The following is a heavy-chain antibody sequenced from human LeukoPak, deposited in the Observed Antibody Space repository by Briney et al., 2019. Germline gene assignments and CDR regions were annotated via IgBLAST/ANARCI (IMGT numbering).Heavy chain of an antibody. Sequence: PSETLSLTCTVSGGSLSNYYWSWIRQPPGKGLEWIGYIYYSGSINYNPSLKSRVTISVDMSKNQFSLQLSSVTAADTAVYYCARDRYGDGFAHFDYWGQGALVTVSS. V-gene: IGHV4-59*12. CDR3: ARDRYGDGFAHFDY. CDR2: IYYSGSI. J-gene: IGHJ4*02. D-gene: IGHD5-24*01. CDR1: GGSLSNYY.